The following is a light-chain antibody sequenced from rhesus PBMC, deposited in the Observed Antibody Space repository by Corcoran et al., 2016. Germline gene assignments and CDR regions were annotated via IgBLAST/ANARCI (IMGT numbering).Light chain of an antibody. J-gene: IGKJ1*01. CDR2: GAS. CDR3: QQSSNLWT. V-gene: IGKV3-24*04. CDR1: QSVGSY. Sequence: ETVVTQSPATLSLSPGERPTLSCRASQSVGSYLAWYQQKPGQAPRLLIYGASSRATGIPDRLSGSGAGTDFTLTISSLEPEDVGFYYGQQSSNLWTFGQGTKVEIK.